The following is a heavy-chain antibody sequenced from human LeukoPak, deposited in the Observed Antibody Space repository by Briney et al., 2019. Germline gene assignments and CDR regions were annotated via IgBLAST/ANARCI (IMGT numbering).Heavy chain of an antibody. CDR2: INHSGGT. J-gene: IGHJ4*02. CDR1: GGSFSGYY. D-gene: IGHD5-18*01. V-gene: IGHV4-34*01. CDR3: ARGRGYSYNIFDY. Sequence: PSETLSLTCAVYGGSFSGYYWSWIRQPPGKGLEWIGEINHSGGTNYNPSLKSRVTISVDTSKNQFSLKLSSVTAADTAVYYCARGRGYSYNIFDYWGQGTLVTVSS.